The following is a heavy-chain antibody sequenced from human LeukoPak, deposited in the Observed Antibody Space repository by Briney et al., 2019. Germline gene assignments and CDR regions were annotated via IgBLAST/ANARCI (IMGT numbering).Heavy chain of an antibody. J-gene: IGHJ6*02. Sequence: SETLSLTCAVYGGSFSGYYWSWIRQAPGRTLEWIGYISYSGNTAYSPSLKSRVTISGDMSKIQFFLRMRSVTAADTAVYYCARHYDFWSGYQYYGMDIWGQGTTVTVSS. D-gene: IGHD3-3*01. CDR3: ARHYDFWSGYQYYGMDI. CDR2: ISYSGNT. V-gene: IGHV4-59*08. CDR1: GGSFSGYY.